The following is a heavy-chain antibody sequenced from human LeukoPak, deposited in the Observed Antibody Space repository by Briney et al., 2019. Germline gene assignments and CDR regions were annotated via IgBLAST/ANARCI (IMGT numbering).Heavy chain of an antibody. CDR3: AKDRGNWDYRYFDF. CDR2: IKQDGSEK. CDR1: GFTFSTYW. D-gene: IGHD1-7*01. Sequence: GGSLRFSCAASGFTFSTYWMAWVRQAPGKGLEWVANIKQDGSEKYYVDSVKGRFTISRDNSVNTLYLQMNSLRAEDTAVYYCAKDRGNWDYRYFDFWGKGTLVTVSS. V-gene: IGHV3-7*03. J-gene: IGHJ4*02.